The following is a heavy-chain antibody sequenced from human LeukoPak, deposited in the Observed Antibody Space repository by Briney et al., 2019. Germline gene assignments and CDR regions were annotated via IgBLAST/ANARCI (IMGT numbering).Heavy chain of an antibody. CDR1: GYTFTGYY. V-gene: IGHV1-2*06. Sequence: ASVKVSCKASGYTFTGYYMHWVRQAPGQGLGWMGRINPNSGGTNYAQRFQGRVTMTRDTSISTAYMELSRLRSDDTAVYYRASGVGATIVPTFDYWGQGTLVTVSS. J-gene: IGHJ4*02. CDR2: INPNSGGT. D-gene: IGHD1-26*01. CDR3: ASGVGATIVPTFDY.